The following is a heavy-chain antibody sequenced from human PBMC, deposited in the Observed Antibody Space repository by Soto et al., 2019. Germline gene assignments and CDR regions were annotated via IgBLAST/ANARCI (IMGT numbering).Heavy chain of an antibody. CDR2: IKQDGSEK. J-gene: IGHJ4*02. Sequence: EVQLVESGGGLVQPGGSLRLSCAASGFTFSSYWMTWVRQAPGKGLEWVANIKQDGSEKYYVDSVKGRFTISRDNAKNSLYLQISSLRVEDTAVYYCVRDSQYSSSLGFDYWGQGTLVTVSS. CDR1: GFTFSSYW. D-gene: IGHD6-6*01. V-gene: IGHV3-7*01. CDR3: VRDSQYSSSLGFDY.